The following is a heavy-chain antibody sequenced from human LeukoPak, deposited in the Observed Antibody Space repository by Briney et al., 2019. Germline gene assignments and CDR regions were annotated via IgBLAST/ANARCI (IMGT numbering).Heavy chain of an antibody. CDR1: GFTFSSYA. V-gene: IGHV3-23*01. D-gene: IGHD6-13*01. CDR3: AKSGYSSSWYRNYYYYMDV. CDR2: ISGSGGST. Sequence: PGGSLRLSCAASGFTFSSYAMSWVRQAPGKGLEWVSAISGSGGSTYYADSVKGRFTISGDNSKNTLYLQMNSLRAEDTAVYYCAKSGYSSSWYRNYYYYMDVWGKGTTVTVSS. J-gene: IGHJ6*03.